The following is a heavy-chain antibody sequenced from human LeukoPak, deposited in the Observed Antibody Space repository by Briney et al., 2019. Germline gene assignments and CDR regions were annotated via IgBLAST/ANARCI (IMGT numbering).Heavy chain of an antibody. Sequence: SVKVSCKSSGGTFSSNAISWVRQAPGQGLEWMGGIIPSFGTADYAPNFHDSVTITTDESTTTVYMELNRLRYEDTGVYYCARDKGGFDPWGQGTLVTVSS. CDR2: IIPSFGTA. J-gene: IGHJ5*02. CDR1: GGTFSSNA. V-gene: IGHV1-69*05. CDR3: ARDKGGFDP.